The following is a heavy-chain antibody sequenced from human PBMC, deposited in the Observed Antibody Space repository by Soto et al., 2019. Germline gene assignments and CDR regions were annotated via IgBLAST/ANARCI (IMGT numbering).Heavy chain of an antibody. CDR3: ASVPYYDFWSGSRSPSYYYYGIDV. V-gene: IGHV4-39*01. J-gene: IGHJ6*02. Sequence: RSLTCTVSGGSVSSRTYYWAWIRQSPGKGLEWIGNIDYSGSTYDNPSLKSRVIMSVDTSRNQFSLKLSSVTAADTAVYYCASVPYYDFWSGSRSPSYYYYGIDVWGQGTTVTVSS. CDR2: IDYSGST. D-gene: IGHD3-3*01. CDR1: GGSVSSRTYY.